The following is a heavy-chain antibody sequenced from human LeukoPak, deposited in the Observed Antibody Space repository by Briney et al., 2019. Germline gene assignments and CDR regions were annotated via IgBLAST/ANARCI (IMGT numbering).Heavy chain of an antibody. Sequence: SETLSLTCTVSGGSISSSSYYWGWIRQPPGKGLEWIGSIYYSGSTYYNPSLKSRVTISVDTSKNQFSLKLSSVTAADTAVYYCARQASADAFDIWGQGTTVTVSS. CDR3: ARQASADAFDI. CDR1: GGSISSSSYY. J-gene: IGHJ3*02. V-gene: IGHV4-39*01. D-gene: IGHD6-6*01. CDR2: IYYSGST.